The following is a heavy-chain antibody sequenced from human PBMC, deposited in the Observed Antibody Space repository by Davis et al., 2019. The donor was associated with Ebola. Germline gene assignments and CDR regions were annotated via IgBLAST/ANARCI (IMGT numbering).Heavy chain of an antibody. J-gene: IGHJ4*02. CDR3: ARDNTAYDKPFDY. D-gene: IGHD5-12*01. CDR2: INAGNGYA. V-gene: IGHV1-3*01. Sequence: AASVKVSCKASGYTFTRYAIHWVRQAPGQGPECMGWINAGNGYAKYSETFQGRVTFTRDTSATTAYMELTSLRSEDTAVYYCARDNTAYDKPFDYWGQGTLVTVSS. CDR1: GYTFTRYA.